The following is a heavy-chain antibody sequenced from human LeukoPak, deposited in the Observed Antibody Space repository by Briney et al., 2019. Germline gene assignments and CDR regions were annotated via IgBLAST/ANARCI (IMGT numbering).Heavy chain of an antibody. J-gene: IGHJ6*02. Sequence: GASVKVSCKASGYTFTGYYMHWVRQAPGQGLEWMGWINPNSGGTNYAQKLQGRVTMTTDTSTSTAYMELRSLRSDDTAVYYCARVVPAAMIYYYYGMDVWGQGTTVTVSS. V-gene: IGHV1-2*02. CDR1: GYTFTGYY. CDR2: INPNSGGT. CDR3: ARVVPAAMIYYYYGMDV. D-gene: IGHD2-2*01.